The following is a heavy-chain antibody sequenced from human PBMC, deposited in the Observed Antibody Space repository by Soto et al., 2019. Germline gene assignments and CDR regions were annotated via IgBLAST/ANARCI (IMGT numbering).Heavy chain of an antibody. Sequence: QVQLVQSGAEVKKPGASVKVSCKASGYTFTSYAMHWVRQAPGQRLEWMGWINAGNGNTKYSQKFQGRVTITRDTYASKAYMELSSLRYEDTAVYYCARDERPGSVSSGSSNWFVPWGQGTLVTVSS. V-gene: IGHV1-3*01. D-gene: IGHD6-6*01. CDR2: INAGNGNT. J-gene: IGHJ5*02. CDR3: ARDERPGSVSSGSSNWFVP. CDR1: GYTFTSYA.